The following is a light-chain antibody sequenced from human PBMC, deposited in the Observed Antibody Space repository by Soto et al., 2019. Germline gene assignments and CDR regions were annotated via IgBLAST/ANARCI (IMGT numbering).Light chain of an antibody. Sequence: EIVMTQSPATLSVSPGERATLSCRASQSVSTKLAWYRHKPGQAPRLLIYGASPRATGIPARFSGSGSGTEFTLTINSLQSEDFAVYYCQQYKNWPHFTFGPGTTVYIK. CDR2: GAS. J-gene: IGKJ3*01. CDR1: QSVSTK. CDR3: QQYKNWPHFT. V-gene: IGKV3-15*01.